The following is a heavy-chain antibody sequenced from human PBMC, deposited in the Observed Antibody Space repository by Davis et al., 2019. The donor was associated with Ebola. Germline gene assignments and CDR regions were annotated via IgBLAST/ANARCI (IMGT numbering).Heavy chain of an antibody. CDR2: IKPDGSEE. J-gene: IGHJ4*02. CDR1: GFNFRNYW. D-gene: IGHD5-18*01. CDR3: ARSQIPNTAWHYFDY. Sequence: GGSLRLSCGVFGFNFRNYWMNWVRQAPGKGLEWMANIKPDGSEEYYVDSVRGRFAISRDNAKNLLFLEMNGLRAEDTAVYYCARSQIPNTAWHYFDYWGQGALLTVST. V-gene: IGHV3-7*03.